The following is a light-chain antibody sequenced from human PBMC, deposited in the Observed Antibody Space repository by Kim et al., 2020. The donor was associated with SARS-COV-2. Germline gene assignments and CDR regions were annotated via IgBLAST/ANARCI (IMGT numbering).Light chain of an antibody. CDR2: GTN. V-gene: IGLV3-19*01. CDR3: NSRGSGGHH. J-gene: IGLJ2*01. Sequence: SGVLRPTIIISHEGHILRTHYANWYQLPPRPAPLLIIHGTNSRPSGIPDRFSCSTSGNTSSFTITGAQAEDAADYYCNSRGSGGHHFGGGTQLTVL. CDR1: ILRTHY.